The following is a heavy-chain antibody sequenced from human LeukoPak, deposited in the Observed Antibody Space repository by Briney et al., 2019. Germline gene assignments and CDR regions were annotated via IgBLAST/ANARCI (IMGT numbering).Heavy chain of an antibody. CDR2: VWYDGSNE. CDR1: GFSFSDYG. J-gene: IGHJ4*02. CDR3: ARDGQNGTNRLIRPFDY. Sequence: HPGGSLRLSCAASGFSFSDYGMDWSRQAPGKGLEWVASVWYDGSNEKYADSVKGRFTISRDNSKNTLYVHMSTLRAEATAVYGCARDGQNGTNRLIRPFDYWGQGTLVTVSS. D-gene: IGHD1-14*01. V-gene: IGHV3-33*01.